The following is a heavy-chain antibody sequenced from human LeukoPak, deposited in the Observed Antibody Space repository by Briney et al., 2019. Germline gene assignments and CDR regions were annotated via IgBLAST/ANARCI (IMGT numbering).Heavy chain of an antibody. CDR1: DGSFSGYY. CDR3: ARRPRGVIIKTWFDS. Sequence: SETLSLTCAVYDGSFSGYYCSWIRQPPGKGLEWIGEINHSGSANYNPSLKSRVTILLDTSKNQFSLNLSPMTAADTAVYYCARRPRGVIIKTWFDSWGQGTLVTVSS. CDR2: INHSGSA. D-gene: IGHD3-10*01. J-gene: IGHJ5*01. V-gene: IGHV4-34*01.